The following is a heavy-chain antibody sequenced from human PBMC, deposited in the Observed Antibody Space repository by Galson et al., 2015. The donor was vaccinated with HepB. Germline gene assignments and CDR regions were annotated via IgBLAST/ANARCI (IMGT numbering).Heavy chain of an antibody. Sequence: SVKVSCKASGFTFTSSAMQWVRQARGQRLEWIGWIVVGSGNTNYAQKFQERVTITRDMSTSTAYMELSSLRSEDTAVYYCAASTNTLGVWDGMDVWGQGTTVTVSS. CDR2: IVVGSGNT. CDR1: GFTFTSSA. D-gene: IGHD3-16*01. J-gene: IGHJ6*02. V-gene: IGHV1-58*02. CDR3: AASTNTLGVWDGMDV.